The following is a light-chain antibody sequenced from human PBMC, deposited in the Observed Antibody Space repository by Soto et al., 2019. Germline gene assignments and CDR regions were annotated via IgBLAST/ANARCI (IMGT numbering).Light chain of an antibody. CDR3: QSYDSSLSGYV. CDR1: SSNIGAGYD. Sequence: QSVLTQPPSLSGAPGRRVTISGTGSSSNIGAGYDVHWYQQLPGTAPKLLIYANNNRPSGVPGRFSGSKSGTSASLAITGLQAEDEADYYCQSYDSSLSGYVFGTGTKVTVL. J-gene: IGLJ1*01. V-gene: IGLV1-40*01. CDR2: ANN.